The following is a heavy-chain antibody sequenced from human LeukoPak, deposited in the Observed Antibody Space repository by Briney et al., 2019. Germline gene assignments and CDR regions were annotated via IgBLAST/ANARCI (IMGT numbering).Heavy chain of an antibody. D-gene: IGHD1-1*01. V-gene: IGHV3-21*01. CDR1: GFTFSTSG. J-gene: IGHJ4*02. CDR3: ASGIRERGFDS. Sequence: GGSLRLSCAASGFTFSTSGRNWVRQAPGRGLEWVSSISPTGGAIFYADSVRGRFTISRDSAKSALFLPMNSLKAEDTALYFCASGIRERGFDSWGQGTLVTVSS. CDR2: ISPTGGAI.